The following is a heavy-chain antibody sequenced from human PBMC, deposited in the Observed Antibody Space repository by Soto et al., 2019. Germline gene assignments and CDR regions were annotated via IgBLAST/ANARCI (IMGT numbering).Heavy chain of an antibody. V-gene: IGHV3-48*02. J-gene: IGHJ4*02. CDR3: ARDPLFRPTYFYFDY. Sequence: SLRLSCAASGFTFSSYSMNWDRQAPGKGLEWVSYISSSSSTIYYADSVKGRFTISRDNAKNSLYLQMNSLRDEDTAVYYCARDPLFRPTYFYFDYWGQGTLVTVSS. CDR2: ISSSSSTI. D-gene: IGHD2-8*01. CDR1: GFTFSSYS.